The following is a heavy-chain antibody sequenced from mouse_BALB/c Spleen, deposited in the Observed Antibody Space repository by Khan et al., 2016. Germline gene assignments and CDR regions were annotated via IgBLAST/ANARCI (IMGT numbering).Heavy chain of an antibody. Sequence: EVQLQESGPGLVKPSQSLSLTCTVTGYSITSDYAWYLIRQFQGNKLELMGIIRYSGSTNYNPSLKSRITITRDTSKNQSFLQLYSVTTEDTAAYYCTRSPTATQYFDVWGAGTTVTVSS. CDR3: TRSPTATQYFDV. J-gene: IGHJ1*01. CDR2: IRYSGST. D-gene: IGHD1-2*01. V-gene: IGHV3-2*02. CDR1: GYSITSDYA.